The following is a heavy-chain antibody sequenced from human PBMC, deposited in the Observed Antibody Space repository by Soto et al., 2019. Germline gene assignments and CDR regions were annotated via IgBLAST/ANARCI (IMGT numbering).Heavy chain of an antibody. CDR3: ARGRGVQPWLDALAI. CDR2: IIPIFGTA. CDR1: GGTFSTYA. V-gene: IGHV1-69*12. J-gene: IGHJ3*02. Sequence: QVQLVQSGAEVKKPGSSVKVSCKASGGTFSTYAINWVRQAPGHGLEWMGGIIPIFGTANYAQKFQARVTITADESTSTAYMELSSPRSEDTAVYYCARGRGVQPWLDALAIWGQGTMVTVSS. D-gene: IGHD5-18*01.